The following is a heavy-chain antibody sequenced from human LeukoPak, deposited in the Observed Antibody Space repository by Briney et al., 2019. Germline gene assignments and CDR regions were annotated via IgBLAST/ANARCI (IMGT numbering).Heavy chain of an antibody. Sequence: ASVKVSCKASGYTSITSDINWVRQASGQGLEWMGYIDPESGYTTYAQKFQGRVTMTRDTSTSTAYMELSSLTPDDTAIYYCTRKLRLDEHWGQGTLVAVSS. CDR2: IDPESGYT. V-gene: IGHV1-8*01. CDR3: TRKLRLDEH. J-gene: IGHJ4*02. D-gene: IGHD1-7*01. CDR1: GYTSITSD.